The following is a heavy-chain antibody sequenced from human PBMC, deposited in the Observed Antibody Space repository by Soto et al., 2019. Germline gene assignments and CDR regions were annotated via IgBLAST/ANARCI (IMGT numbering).Heavy chain of an antibody. CDR1: GGTFSSFA. CDR3: ATGNHRESDVWGGFQYHFDS. Sequence: VQLVQSGAEVRKPGTSVRVSCRASGGTFSSFAISWVRQAPGQGLEWMGGIIPVFGTADYAQQFQGRITIPTERSANRGHIEVSSPGSEVTAVHYCATGNHRESDVWGGFQYHFDSWGQGPLVTVSS. D-gene: IGHD3-3*01. J-gene: IGHJ4*02. CDR2: IIPVFGTA. V-gene: IGHV1-69*01.